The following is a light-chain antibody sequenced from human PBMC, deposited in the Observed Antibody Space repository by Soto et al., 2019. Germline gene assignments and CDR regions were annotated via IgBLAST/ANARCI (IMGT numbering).Light chain of an antibody. V-gene: IGKV3-20*01. CDR3: QQYGSSPGT. J-gene: IGKJ3*01. CDR2: GAS. Sequence: EITLTQSPGTLSLSPGEGATLSCRASQSVFNNYLAWYQQKPGQAPRLLISGASSRATGIPDRFSGSGSGTDFTLTISRLEPEDFAVYYCQQYGSSPGTFGPGTKVDIK. CDR1: QSVFNNY.